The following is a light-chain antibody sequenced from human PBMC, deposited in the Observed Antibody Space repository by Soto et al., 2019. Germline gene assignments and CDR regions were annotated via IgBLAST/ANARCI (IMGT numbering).Light chain of an antibody. CDR3: QQYNSYST. V-gene: IGKV1-5*01. CDR2: DAS. J-gene: IGKJ1*01. CDR1: QSISSW. Sequence: DIQMTQSPSTLSSSFGDRVTIACRASQSISSWLAWYQQKPGKAPKLLIYDASSLESGVPSRFSGSGSGTGFTLTISSMKPDDFATYYCQQYNSYSTFGQGTKVDIK.